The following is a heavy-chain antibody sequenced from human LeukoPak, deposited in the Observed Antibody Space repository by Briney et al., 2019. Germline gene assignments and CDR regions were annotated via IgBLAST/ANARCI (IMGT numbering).Heavy chain of an antibody. J-gene: IGHJ5*02. CDR1: GYTFTSYG. V-gene: IGHV1-18*01. D-gene: IGHD4-11*01. CDR3: ARDGPTTVTEYNWFDP. CDR2: ISAYNGNT. Sequence: GASVKVSCKASGYTFTSYGISWVRQAPGQGLEWMGWISAYNGNTNYAQKLQGRVTMTTDTSTSTAYMELRSLRSDDTAVYYCARDGPTTVTEYNWFDPWGQGTLVTLSS.